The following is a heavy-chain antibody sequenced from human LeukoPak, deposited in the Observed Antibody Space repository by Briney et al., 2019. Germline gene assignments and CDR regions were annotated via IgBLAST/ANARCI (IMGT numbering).Heavy chain of an antibody. CDR3: ARRDFYGGNSLDAFDI. V-gene: IGHV3-30-3*01. Sequence: GGSLRLSCAASGFTFSIYAMHWVRQAPGKGLEWVAMMSYDGTIKDYADSVKGRFTISRDNSKNTLYLQMNSLRAEDTAVYYCARRDFYGGNSLDAFDIWGQGTMVTVSS. CDR1: GFTFSIYA. D-gene: IGHD4-23*01. CDR2: MSYDGTIK. J-gene: IGHJ3*02.